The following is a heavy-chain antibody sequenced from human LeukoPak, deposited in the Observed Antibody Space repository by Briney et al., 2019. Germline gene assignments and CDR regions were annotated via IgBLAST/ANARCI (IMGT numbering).Heavy chain of an antibody. J-gene: IGHJ3*02. CDR3: ARVSDYYDSSGYYASHAFDI. Sequence: SETLSLTCTVSGGSTSSGGYYWSWIRQHPGKGLEWIGYIYYSGSTYYNPSLKSRVTISVDTSKNQFSLKLSSVTAADTAVYYCARVSDYYDSSGYYASHAFDIWGQGTMVTVSS. CDR2: IYYSGST. V-gene: IGHV4-31*03. CDR1: GGSTSSGGYY. D-gene: IGHD3-22*01.